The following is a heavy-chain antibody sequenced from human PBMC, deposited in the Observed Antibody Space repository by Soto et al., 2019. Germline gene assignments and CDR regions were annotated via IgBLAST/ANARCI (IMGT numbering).Heavy chain of an antibody. V-gene: IGHV4-59*08. J-gene: IGHJ4*02. D-gene: IGHD5-12*01. Sequence: SETLSLTCTGSGGSITGYYWSWIRQPPGKGLEWIGYMYYIGSTNHNPSLKSRVAISVDTSKNQFSLKLSSVTAADTAVYYCAGSSGYDLGEIDYWGQGTLVTVSS. CDR1: GGSITGYY. CDR2: MYYIGST. CDR3: AGSSGYDLGEIDY.